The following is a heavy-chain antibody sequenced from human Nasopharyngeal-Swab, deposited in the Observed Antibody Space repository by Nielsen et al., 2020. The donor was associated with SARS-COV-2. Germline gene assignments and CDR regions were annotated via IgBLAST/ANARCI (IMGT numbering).Heavy chain of an antibody. CDR2: INHSEST. V-gene: IGHV4-34*01. J-gene: IGHJ5*02. CDR3: ARDRFSSGKDP. Sequence: RQAPGKGLEWIGEINHSESTNYNPSLKSRVTISVDTSKNQFSLKLSSVTAADTAVYYCARDRFSSGKDPWGQEPWSPSPQ. D-gene: IGHD3-22*01.